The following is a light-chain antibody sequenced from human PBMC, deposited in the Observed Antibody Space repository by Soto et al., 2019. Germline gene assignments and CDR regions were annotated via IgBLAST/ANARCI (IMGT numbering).Light chain of an antibody. CDR3: SSYTTNSILI. CDR2: DVT. V-gene: IGLV2-14*01. CDR1: SIDVGHYNY. J-gene: IGLJ2*01. Sequence: QSVLTQPASVSGSPGQSITISCTGTSIDVGHYNYVSWYQQHPDKAPKLMIYDVTNRPSGVSNRFSGSKSGNTASLTISGLQAEDEADYFCSSYTTNSILIFGGGTKLTVL.